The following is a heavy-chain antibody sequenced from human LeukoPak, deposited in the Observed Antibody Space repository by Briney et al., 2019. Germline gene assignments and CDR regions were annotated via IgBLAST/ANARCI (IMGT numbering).Heavy chain of an antibody. CDR1: GFTFSSYG. Sequence: GGSLRLSCAASGFTFSSYGMHWVRQAPGKGLEWVAVISYDGSNKYYADSVKGRFTISRDNSKNTLYLQMNSLRAEDTAVYYCANSEGATPPFDFWGQGTLVTVSP. D-gene: IGHD1-26*01. V-gene: IGHV3-30*18. CDR3: ANSEGATPPFDF. J-gene: IGHJ4*02. CDR2: ISYDGSNK.